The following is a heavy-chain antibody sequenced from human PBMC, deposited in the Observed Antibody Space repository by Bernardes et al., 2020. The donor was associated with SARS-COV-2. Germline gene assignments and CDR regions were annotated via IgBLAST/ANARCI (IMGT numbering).Heavy chain of an antibody. CDR1: GFTFSNYA. CDR3: ARNRRGYSSSWYYYYGMDV. CDR2: FSDGGLST. V-gene: IGHV3-23*01. J-gene: IGHJ6*02. D-gene: IGHD6-13*01. Sequence: GGSLRLSCAASGFTFSNYAMNWVRQAPGKGLEWVSGFSDGGLSTYYADSVKGRFTISRDSSKNTLYLQMNSLRAEDTAVYYCARNRRGYSSSWYYYYGMDVWGQGTTVTVSS.